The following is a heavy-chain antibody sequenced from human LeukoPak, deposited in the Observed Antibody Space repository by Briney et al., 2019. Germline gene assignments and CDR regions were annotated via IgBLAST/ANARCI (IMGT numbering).Heavy chain of an antibody. V-gene: IGHV4-30-4*08. D-gene: IGHD6-19*01. CDR2: IYYSGST. J-gene: IGHJ4*02. CDR3: ATTSLGYSSGWYYFDY. Sequence: SETLSLTCTVSGGSISSGDYYWSWIRQPPGKGLEWIGYIYYSGSTYYNPSLKSRVTISVDTSKNQFSLKLSSVTAADTAVYYCATTSLGYSSGWYYFDYWGQGTLVTVSS. CDR1: GGSISSGDYY.